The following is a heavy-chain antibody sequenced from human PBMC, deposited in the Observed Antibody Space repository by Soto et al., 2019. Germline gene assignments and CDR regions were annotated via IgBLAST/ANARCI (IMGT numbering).Heavy chain of an antibody. J-gene: IGHJ6*02. CDR1: GDSVSSNSAA. D-gene: IGHD2-15*01. V-gene: IGHV6-1*01. CDR2: TYYRSKWYN. Sequence: LRLSCAISGDSVSSNSAAWNWIRQSPSRGLEWLGRTYYRSKWYNDYAVSVKSRITINPDTSKNQFSLQLNSVTPEDTAVYYCARVVVQLAGDYYYYGMDVWGQGTTVTVSS. CDR3: ARVVVQLAGDYYYYGMDV.